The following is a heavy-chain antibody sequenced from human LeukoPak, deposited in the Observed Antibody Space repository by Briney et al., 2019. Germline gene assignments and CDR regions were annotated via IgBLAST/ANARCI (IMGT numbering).Heavy chain of an antibody. Sequence: GRSLRLSCAASGFTFSSYGMHWVRQAPGKGLEWVALIRFDGSHKYYADSAKGRFTISRDNSKNTLYLQMNSLRAEDTAVYYCARELVPLNFDYWGQGTLVTVSS. CDR1: GFTFSSYG. CDR2: IRFDGSHK. V-gene: IGHV3-33*08. J-gene: IGHJ4*02. CDR3: ARELVPLNFDY. D-gene: IGHD6-13*01.